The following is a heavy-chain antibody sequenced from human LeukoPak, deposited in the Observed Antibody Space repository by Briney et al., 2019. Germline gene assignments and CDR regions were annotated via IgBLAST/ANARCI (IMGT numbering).Heavy chain of an antibody. D-gene: IGHD2-21*01. CDR2: IYSGGST. J-gene: IGHJ4*02. V-gene: IGHV3-66*01. CDR3: ARAHYYGGRFDY. CDR1: GFTVSTDY. Sequence: GGSLRLSCAASGFTVSTDYMSWVRQAPGKGLEWVSVIYSGGSTYYADSVKGRFTISRDNAKNSLYLQMNSLRAEDTAVYYCARAHYYGGRFDYWGQGTLVTVSS.